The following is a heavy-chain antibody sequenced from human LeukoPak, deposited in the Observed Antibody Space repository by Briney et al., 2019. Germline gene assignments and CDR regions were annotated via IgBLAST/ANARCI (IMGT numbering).Heavy chain of an antibody. CDR1: GFILSNYA. CDR2: LGTAGDT. J-gene: IGHJ4*02. V-gene: IGHV3-13*01. Sequence: PGGSLRLSCAASGFILSNYAMHWVRQPAGKGLEWVSALGTAGDTFYPGSVNGRFTISRDNAKKSLFLQMSSLRAEDTAIYYCARQSTPHGNFDYWGQGTLVTVSS. D-gene: IGHD5-24*01. CDR3: ARQSTPHGNFDY.